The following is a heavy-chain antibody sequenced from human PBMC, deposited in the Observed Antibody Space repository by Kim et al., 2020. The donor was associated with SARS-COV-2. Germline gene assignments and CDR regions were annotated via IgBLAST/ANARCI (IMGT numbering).Heavy chain of an antibody. CDR3: ARGSEGAFDI. V-gene: IGHV1-8*01. CDR1: GYTFTNKD. J-gene: IGHJ3*02. Sequence: ASVKVSCKASGYTFTNKDINWVRQAPGQGLEWMGWMSPYSGHTGYAQKVQGRVTMTRNTSIATAYMELSSLRSGDTAVYYCARGSEGAFDIWGQGTVVTVSS. CDR2: MSPYSGHT.